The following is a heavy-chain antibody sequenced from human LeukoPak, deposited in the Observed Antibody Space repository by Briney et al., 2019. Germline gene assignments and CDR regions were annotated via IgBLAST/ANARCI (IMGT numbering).Heavy chain of an antibody. CDR3: ARGGEGGYDAFDI. CDR2: IYYSGST. D-gene: IGHD3-22*01. V-gene: IGHV4-59*01. J-gene: IGHJ3*02. CDR1: GGSFSGYY. Sequence: SETLSLTCAVYGGSFSGYYWSWIRQPPGKGLEWIGYIYYSGSTNYNPSLTSRVTISVDTSKNQFSLKLSSVTAADTAVYYCARGGEGGYDAFDIWGQGTMVTVSS.